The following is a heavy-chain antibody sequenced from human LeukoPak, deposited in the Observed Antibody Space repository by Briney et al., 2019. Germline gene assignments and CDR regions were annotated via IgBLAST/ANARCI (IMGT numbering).Heavy chain of an antibody. J-gene: IGHJ4*02. CDR1: GFTFSSYS. D-gene: IGHD2-15*01. Sequence: PGGSLRLSCAASGFTFSSYSMHWVRQAPGKGLEWVAVIWYDGSNKYYAGSVKGRFTISRDNSKNTLYLQMNSLRADDTAVYYCARDRCGGGSCHYYFDYWGQGTLVTVSS. V-gene: IGHV3-33*01. CDR3: ARDRCGGGSCHYYFDY. CDR2: IWYDGSNK.